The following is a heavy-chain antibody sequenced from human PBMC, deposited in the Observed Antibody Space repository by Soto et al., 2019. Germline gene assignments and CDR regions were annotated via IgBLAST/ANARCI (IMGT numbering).Heavy chain of an antibody. Sequence: EVQLVDSGGGLVQPGGSLRLSCVASGFTFSDYYMDWVRQAPGKGLEWVARIRNRANSHSTEYAASVKGRFTISRDDSENSLFLQMNSLKIEDTALYYCTRAGVGTRYFDYWGQGTLVTVSS. J-gene: IGHJ4*03. CDR1: GFTFSDYY. D-gene: IGHD2-8*01. V-gene: IGHV3-72*01. CDR2: IRNRANSHST. CDR3: TRAGVGTRYFDY.